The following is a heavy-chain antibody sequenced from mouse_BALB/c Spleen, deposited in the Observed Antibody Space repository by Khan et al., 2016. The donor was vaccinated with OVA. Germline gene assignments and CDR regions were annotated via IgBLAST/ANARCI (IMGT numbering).Heavy chain of an antibody. V-gene: IGHV1-7*01. Sequence: QVRLQQSGAELAQPGASVKMSCQTSGYTFTTYWMHWVKQRPGQGLEWIGYINPSTGYTESNQRFKDKATLTTDKSSSTAYIQLSRLTSEDSAVYYCTRRGLYCIFAYWGQGTLVTVSA. CDR3: TRRGLYCIFAY. D-gene: IGHD2-12*01. CDR1: GYTFTTYW. J-gene: IGHJ3*01. CDR2: INPSTGYT.